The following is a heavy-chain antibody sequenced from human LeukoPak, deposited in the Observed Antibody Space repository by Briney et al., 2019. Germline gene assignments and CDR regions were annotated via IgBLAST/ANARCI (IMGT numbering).Heavy chain of an antibody. CDR3: ARDLEYCYYGMDV. Sequence: GGSLRLSCAASGFTFSSYAMHWVRQAPGKGLEWVAVISYDGSNKYYADSVKGRFTISRDNSKNTLYLQMNSLRAEDTAVYYCARDLEYCYYGMDVWGQGTTVTVSS. J-gene: IGHJ6*02. CDR1: GFTFSSYA. V-gene: IGHV3-30-3*01. CDR2: ISYDGSNK.